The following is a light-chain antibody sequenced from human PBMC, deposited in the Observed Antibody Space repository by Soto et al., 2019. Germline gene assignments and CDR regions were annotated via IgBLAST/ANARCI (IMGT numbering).Light chain of an antibody. V-gene: IGKV1-33*01. CDR3: QQSYSTPPGT. CDR1: RDIRDF. J-gene: IGKJ1*01. Sequence: EIQMTQSPSSLSVSVGDRVTITCQASRDIRDFLNWYQQKPGKAPKLLIFDASNLEEGVPPRFSGSGSGTDFSFSISSLQPEDVATYYCQQSYSTPPGTFGQGTKV. CDR2: DAS.